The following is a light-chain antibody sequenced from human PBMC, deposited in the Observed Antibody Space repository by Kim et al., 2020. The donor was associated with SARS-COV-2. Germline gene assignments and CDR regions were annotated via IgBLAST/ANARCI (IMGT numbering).Light chain of an antibody. CDR1: RLGDKN. Sequence: SYELTQPPSVSVSPGQTATITCSGDRLGDKNTYCYQKKSGQSPVLVIYQDNQRPSGIPERFSGSNSGNTATLTISGTQAMDEGDYYCQAWDSSSGEVFGG. CDR2: QDN. V-gene: IGLV3-1*01. CDR3: QAWDSSSGEV. J-gene: IGLJ2*01.